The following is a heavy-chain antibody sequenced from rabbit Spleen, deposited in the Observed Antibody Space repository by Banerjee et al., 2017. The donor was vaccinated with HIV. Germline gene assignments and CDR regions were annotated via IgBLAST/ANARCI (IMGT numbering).Heavy chain of an antibody. CDR2: MNTYTGKA. Sequence: QEQLVESGGGLVKPEGSLKLSCKASGFSFSNKAVMCWVRQAPGKGLEWIACMNTYTGKAVYATWTKGRFTVSKASSTTVTLHMTSLTAADTATYSCARDLVGVIGWNFGLWGPGTLVTVS. CDR1: GFSFSNKAV. D-gene: IGHD4-1*01. V-gene: IGHV1S45*01. J-gene: IGHJ4*01. CDR3: ARDLVGVIGWNFGL.